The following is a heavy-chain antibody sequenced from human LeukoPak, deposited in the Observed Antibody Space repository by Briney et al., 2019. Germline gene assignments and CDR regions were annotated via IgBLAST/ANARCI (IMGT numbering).Heavy chain of an antibody. CDR2: INHSGST. CDR3: ARGDSSSWYVFDYFDY. CDR1: GGSFSGYY. D-gene: IGHD6-13*01. V-gene: IGHV4-34*01. Sequence: PSETLSLTCAVYGGSFSGYYWSWIRQPPGKGLEWIGEINHSGSTNYNPSLKSRVTISVDTSKNQFSLKLSSVTAADTAVYYCARGDSSSWYVFDYFDYWGQGTLVTVSS. J-gene: IGHJ4*02.